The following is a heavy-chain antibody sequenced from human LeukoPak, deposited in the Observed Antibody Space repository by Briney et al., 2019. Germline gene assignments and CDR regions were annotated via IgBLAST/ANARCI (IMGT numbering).Heavy chain of an antibody. D-gene: IGHD3-10*01. CDR1: GYTFTSYD. Sequence: ASVKVSCKASGYTFTSYDINWVRQATGQGLEWMGWMNPNSGNTGYAQKFQGRVTMTRNTSISTAYMELSSLRSEDTAVYYCATKITMVRGVMKTYWFDPWGQGTLVTVSS. V-gene: IGHV1-8*01. CDR3: ATKITMVRGVMKTYWFDP. CDR2: MNPNSGNT. J-gene: IGHJ5*02.